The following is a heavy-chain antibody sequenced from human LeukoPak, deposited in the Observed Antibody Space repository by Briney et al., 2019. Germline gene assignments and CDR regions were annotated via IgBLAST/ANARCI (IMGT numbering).Heavy chain of an antibody. V-gene: IGHV4-39*07. D-gene: IGHD3-22*01. J-gene: IGHJ4*02. Sequence: PSETLSLTCIVSGGSISSSSYYWGWIRQPPGKGLEWIGEINHSGSTNCNPSLKSRVTLSVDTSKNQFSLSLSSVTAADTAVYYCARTSYYDSSTYYLAYWGQRTLVTVSS. CDR3: ARTSYYDSSTYYLAY. CDR1: GGSISSSSYY. CDR2: INHSGST.